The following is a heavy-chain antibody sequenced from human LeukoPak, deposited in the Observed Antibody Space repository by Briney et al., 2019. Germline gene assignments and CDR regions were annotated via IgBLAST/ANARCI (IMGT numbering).Heavy chain of an antibody. CDR2: IKSKLDGGTI. CDR1: GFIVSGAW. Sequence: GGSLRLSCAVSGFIVSGAWMSWVRLAPGKGLEWIGRIKSKLDGGTIDYAAPVEGRFTISRDDSKNTVYLQMDSLKTEDTAVYYCATEGARGSGGSTFDYWGQGILVTVSS. CDR3: ATEGARGSGGSTFDY. J-gene: IGHJ4*02. D-gene: IGHD3-10*01. V-gene: IGHV3-15*01.